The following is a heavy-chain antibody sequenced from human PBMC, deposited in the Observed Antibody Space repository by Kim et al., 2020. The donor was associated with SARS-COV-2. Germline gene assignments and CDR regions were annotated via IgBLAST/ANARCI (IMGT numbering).Heavy chain of an antibody. Sequence: GGSLRLSCAASGFTFSSYDMHWVRQATGKGLEWVSAIGTAGDTYYPGSVKGRFTISRENAKNSLYLQMNSLRAGDTAVYYCAREKTGYYGMDVWGQGTTVTVSS. CDR2: IGTAGDT. V-gene: IGHV3-13*01. J-gene: IGHJ6*02. CDR3: AREKTGYYGMDV. CDR1: GFTFSSYD.